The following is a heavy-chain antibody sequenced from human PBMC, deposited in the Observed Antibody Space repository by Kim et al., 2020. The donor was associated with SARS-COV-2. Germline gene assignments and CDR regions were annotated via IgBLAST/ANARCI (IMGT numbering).Heavy chain of an antibody. CDR2: IYYSGST. V-gene: IGHV4-39*01. CDR1: GGSISSSSYY. Sequence: SETLSLTCTVSGGSISSSSYYWGWIRQPPGKGLEWIGSIYYSGSTYYNPSLKSRVTISVDTSKNQFSLKLSSVTAADTAVYYCARQGYSSGWYREDAFDIWGQGTMVTVSS. J-gene: IGHJ3*02. D-gene: IGHD6-19*01. CDR3: ARQGYSSGWYREDAFDI.